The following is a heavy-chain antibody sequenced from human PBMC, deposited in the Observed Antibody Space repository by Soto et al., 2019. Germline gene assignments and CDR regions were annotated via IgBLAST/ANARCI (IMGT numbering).Heavy chain of an antibody. D-gene: IGHD3-10*01. V-gene: IGHV1-46*01. CDR2: INPSGGST. J-gene: IGHJ6*02. Sequence: GASVKVSCKASGYTFTSYYMHWVRQAPGQGLEWMGIINPSGGSTSYAQKFQGRVTMTRDTSTSTVYMELSSLRSEDTAVYYCAREWPGATGYYYYYGMDVWGQGTTVTVSS. CDR3: AREWPGATGYYYYYGMDV. CDR1: GYTFTSYY.